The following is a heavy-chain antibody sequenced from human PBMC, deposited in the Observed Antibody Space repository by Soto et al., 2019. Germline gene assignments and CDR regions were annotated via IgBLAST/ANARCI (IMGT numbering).Heavy chain of an antibody. Sequence: PGESLKISCKGSGYSFTSYWIIWVRQMPGKGLEWMGRIDPSDSYTNYSPSFQGHVTISADKSISTAYLQWSSLKASDTAMYYCARSDSPGPTRAYGMDVWGQGTTVTVSS. J-gene: IGHJ6*02. V-gene: IGHV5-10-1*01. CDR1: GYSFTSYW. D-gene: IGHD2-21*02. CDR3: ARSDSPGPTRAYGMDV. CDR2: IDPSDSYT.